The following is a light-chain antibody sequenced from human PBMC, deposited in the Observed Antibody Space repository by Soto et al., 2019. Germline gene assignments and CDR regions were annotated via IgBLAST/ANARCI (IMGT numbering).Light chain of an antibody. J-gene: IGLJ2*01. CDR1: SSDIGGYNY. CDR2: EVT. Sequence: QSALTQPPSASGSPGQSVTISCTGTSSDIGGYNYVSWYQQHPGKAPKVMIYEVTKRPSGVPDRFSGSKSGNTASLTVSGLQAEDEADYYCSSYGGSNNLLFGGGTKLPV. CDR3: SSYGGSNNLL. V-gene: IGLV2-8*01.